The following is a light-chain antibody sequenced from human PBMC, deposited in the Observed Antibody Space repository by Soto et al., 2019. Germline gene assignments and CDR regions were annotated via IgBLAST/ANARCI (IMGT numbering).Light chain of an antibody. V-gene: IGKV3-11*01. J-gene: IGKJ4*01. CDR1: QRVGSSY. CDR2: DAS. Sequence: EIVLTQSPGTLSLSPGERATLSCRASQRVGSSYLAWYQHKPDQAPRLLIYDASNRATGIPARFSGSGSGTDFTLTISSLEPEDFAVYYCQQRSNWPSFGGGTKVDIK. CDR3: QQRSNWPS.